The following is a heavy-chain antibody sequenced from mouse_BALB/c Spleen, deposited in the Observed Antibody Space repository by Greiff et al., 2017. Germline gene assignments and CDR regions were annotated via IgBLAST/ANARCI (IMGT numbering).Heavy chain of an antibody. CDR1: GYAFTNYL. V-gene: IGHV1-54*01. D-gene: IGHD2-2*01. CDR3: ARGGYDAEVVVRYAMDY. CDR2: INPGSGGT. J-gene: IGHJ4*01. Sequence: QVQLKQSGAELVRPGTSVKVSCKASGYAFTNYLIEWVKQRPGQGLEWIGVINPGSGGTNYNEKFKGKATLTAYKSSSTAYMQLSSLTSDDSAVYFCARGGYDAEVVVRYAMDYWGQGTSVTVSS.